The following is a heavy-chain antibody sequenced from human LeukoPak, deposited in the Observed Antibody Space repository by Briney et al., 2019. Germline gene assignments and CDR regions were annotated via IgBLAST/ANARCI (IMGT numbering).Heavy chain of an antibody. CDR2: IYYSGST. CDR1: GGSFSSGGYY. Sequence: PSETLSLTCTVSGGSFSSGGYYWSWIRQHPGKGLEWIGYIYYSGSTYYNPSLKSRVTISVDTSKNQFSLKLSSVTAADTAVYYCARAYCSSTSCRASFDYWGQGTLVTVSS. CDR3: ARAYCSSTSCRASFDY. D-gene: IGHD2-2*01. V-gene: IGHV4-31*03. J-gene: IGHJ4*02.